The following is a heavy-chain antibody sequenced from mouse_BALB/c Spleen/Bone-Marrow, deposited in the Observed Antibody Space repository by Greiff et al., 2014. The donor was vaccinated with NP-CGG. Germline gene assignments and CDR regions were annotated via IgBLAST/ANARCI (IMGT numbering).Heavy chain of an antibody. D-gene: IGHD1-2*01. CDR1: GFNIKDYH. Sequence: EVKLMESGAELVRSGASVKLSCTASGFNIKDYHMHWVKQRPEQGLEWIGWIDPENGDTEYAPKFQGKATMTADTSSNTAYLQLSSLTSEDTAVYYCNAWNYYGGMGYWGQGTSVTVSS. CDR3: NAWNYYGGMGY. V-gene: IGHV14-4*02. J-gene: IGHJ4*01. CDR2: IDPENGDT.